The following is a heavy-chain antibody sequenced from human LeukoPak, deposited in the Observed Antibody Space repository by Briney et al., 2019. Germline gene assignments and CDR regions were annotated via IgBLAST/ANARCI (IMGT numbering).Heavy chain of an antibody. CDR1: GFTFSSYW. D-gene: IGHD1-26*01. V-gene: IGHV3-7*01. Sequence: GGSLRLSCAASGFTFSSYWMSWVRQASGKGLEWVANIKPDGDEKNYVDSVRGRFTISRDNAKNSLYLQMDSLRAEDTAVYYCARDANRVGATGASDIWGQGTMVTVSS. CDR2: IKPDGDEK. CDR3: ARDANRVGATGASDI. J-gene: IGHJ3*02.